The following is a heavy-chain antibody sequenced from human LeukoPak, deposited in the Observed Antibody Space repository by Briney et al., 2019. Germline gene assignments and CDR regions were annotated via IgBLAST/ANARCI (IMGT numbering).Heavy chain of an antibody. Sequence: PSETLSLTCTVSGDSISSGDHYRSWIRQPPGKGLEWIGYIYYSGSTYSNPSLKSRLTMSVDTSKNQFSLNLRYVTAADTAVYYCARDPIAARAPIDYWGQGTLVTVSS. D-gene: IGHD6-6*01. J-gene: IGHJ4*02. CDR3: ARDPIAARAPIDY. V-gene: IGHV4-30-4*08. CDR1: GDSISSGDHY. CDR2: IYYSGST.